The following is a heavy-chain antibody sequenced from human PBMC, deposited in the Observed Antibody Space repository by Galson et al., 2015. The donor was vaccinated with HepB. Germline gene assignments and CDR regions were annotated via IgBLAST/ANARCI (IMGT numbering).Heavy chain of an antibody. CDR3: TRNPNLEWLHYYYGMDV. CDR2: IRSKAYGGTT. V-gene: IGHV3-49*03. J-gene: IGHJ6*02. CDR1: GFTFGDYA. Sequence: SLRLSCAASGFTFGDYAMSWFRQAPGKGLEWVGFIRSKAYGGTTEYAASVKGRFTISRDDSKSIAYLQMNSLKTEDTAVYYCTRNPNLEWLHYYYGMDVWGQGTTVTVSS. D-gene: IGHD3-3*01.